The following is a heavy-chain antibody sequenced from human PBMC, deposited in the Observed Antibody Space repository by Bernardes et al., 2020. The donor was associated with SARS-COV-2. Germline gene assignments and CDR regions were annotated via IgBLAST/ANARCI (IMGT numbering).Heavy chain of an antibody. V-gene: IGHV3-43*01. Sequence: GGSLRLSCAASGFTFEDYTMHWVRQVPGKGLEWVSLVSWDGSTTNYADSVKGRFIISRDSSRNTLHLQMNSLRKEDTALYYCATERQSITIFGVGEDGFDWWAKGTMATV. D-gene: IGHD3-3*01. CDR1: GFTFEDYT. J-gene: IGHJ3*01. CDR2: VSWDGSTT. CDR3: ATERQSITIFGVGEDGFDW.